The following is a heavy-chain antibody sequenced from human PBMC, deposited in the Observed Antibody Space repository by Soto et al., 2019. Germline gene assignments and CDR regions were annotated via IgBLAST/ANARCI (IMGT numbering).Heavy chain of an antibody. CDR2: FDPEDGET. CDR3: ATEHAPYYYDSSGYRFDY. CDR1: GYTLTELS. V-gene: IGHV1-24*01. J-gene: IGHJ4*02. D-gene: IGHD3-22*01. Sequence: ASVKVSCKVSGYTLTELSMHWVRQAPGKGLEWMGGFDPEDGETIYAQKFQGRVTMTEDTSTDTAYVELSSLRSEDTAVYYCATEHAPYYYDSSGYRFDYWGQGTLVTVSS.